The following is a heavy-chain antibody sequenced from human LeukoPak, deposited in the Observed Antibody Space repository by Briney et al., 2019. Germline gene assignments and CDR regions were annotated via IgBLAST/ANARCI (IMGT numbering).Heavy chain of an antibody. V-gene: IGHV4-39*07. J-gene: IGHJ4*02. CDR3: ARARIVGATYVYYFDY. CDR2: IYYSGST. Sequence: KPSETLSLTCTVSGGSISSSSYYWGWIRQPPGKGLEWIGSIYYSGSTYYNPSLKSRVTISVDTSKNQFSLKLSSVTAADTAVYYCARARIVGATYVYYFDYWGQGTLVTVSS. D-gene: IGHD1-26*01. CDR1: GGSISSSSYY.